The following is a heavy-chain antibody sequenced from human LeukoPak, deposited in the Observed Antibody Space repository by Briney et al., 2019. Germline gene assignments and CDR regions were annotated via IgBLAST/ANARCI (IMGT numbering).Heavy chain of an antibody. CDR2: IYYSETT. Sequence: SETLSLTCTVSGGSISSGDYYWSWIRQPPGKGLEWIGHIYYSETTYYNPSLRSRVTISVDTSKNQFSLKVNSVTATDTAVYYCARGKSGYYYLNWFDPWGQGTLVTVSS. CDR1: GGSISSGDYY. V-gene: IGHV4-30-4*08. D-gene: IGHD3-22*01. CDR3: ARGKSGYYYLNWFDP. J-gene: IGHJ5*02.